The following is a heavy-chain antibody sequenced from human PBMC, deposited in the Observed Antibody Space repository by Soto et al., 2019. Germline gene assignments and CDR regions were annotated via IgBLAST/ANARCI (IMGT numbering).Heavy chain of an antibody. Sequence: QVQLVQSGAEVKKPGASVKVSCKASGYTFTSYAMHWVRQAPGQRLEWMGWINAGNGNTKYSQKFQGRVTITRDTSGITAYMEMSSLSSEDTAVYSCAREIGVAGAGGGGWGQGTLVTVSS. CDR3: AREIGVAGAGGGG. D-gene: IGHD2-8*02. CDR1: GYTFTSYA. V-gene: IGHV1-3*01. J-gene: IGHJ4*02. CDR2: INAGNGNT.